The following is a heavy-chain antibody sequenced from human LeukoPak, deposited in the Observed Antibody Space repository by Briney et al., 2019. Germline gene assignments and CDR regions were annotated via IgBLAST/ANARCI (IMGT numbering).Heavy chain of an antibody. J-gene: IGHJ5*02. Sequence: SETLSLTCTVSGGSISSYYCSWIRQPPGKGLEWIGYIYYSGSTNYNPSLKSRVAISVDTSKNQFSLKLSSVTAADTAVYYCARGYSSSWNNWFDPWGQGTLVTVSS. V-gene: IGHV4-59*01. CDR3: ARGYSSSWNNWFDP. CDR1: GGSISSYY. CDR2: IYYSGST. D-gene: IGHD6-13*01.